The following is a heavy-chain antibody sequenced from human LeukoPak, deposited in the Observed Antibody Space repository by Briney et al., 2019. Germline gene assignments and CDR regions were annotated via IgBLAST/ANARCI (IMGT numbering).Heavy chain of an antibody. CDR2: ISAYNGNT. J-gene: IGHJ4*02. CDR3: ASHNYYDSSGYYPPSLLNPAVG. CDR1: GYTFTSYG. V-gene: IGHV1-18*01. D-gene: IGHD3-22*01. Sequence: ASVKVSCKASGYTFTSYGISWVRQAPGQGLEWMGWISAYNGNTNYAQKLQGRVTMTTDTSTSTAYMELRSLRSDDTAVYYCASHNYYDSSGYYPPSLLNPAVGWGQGTLVTVSS.